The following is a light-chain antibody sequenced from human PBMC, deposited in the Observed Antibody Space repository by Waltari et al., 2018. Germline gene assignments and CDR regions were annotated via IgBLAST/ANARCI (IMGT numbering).Light chain of an antibody. CDR3: CSYAGSYVV. CDR2: DVS. CDR1: SSDVGSYNY. Sequence: QSALTQPRSVSRSPGQSVTISCTGTSSDVGSYNYVSWYQQYPGKVPKLMIYDVSKRPSGVPDRFSGSKSGNTASLTISGLQAEDEADYYCCSYAGSYVVFGGGTKLTVL. J-gene: IGLJ2*01. V-gene: IGLV2-11*01.